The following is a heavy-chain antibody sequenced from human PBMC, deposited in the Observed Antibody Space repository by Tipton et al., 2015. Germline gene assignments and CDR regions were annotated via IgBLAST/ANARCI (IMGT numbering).Heavy chain of an antibody. CDR2: IHYSGIT. J-gene: IGHJ4*02. V-gene: IGHV4-59*12. CDR1: GGSIGSDY. Sequence: TLSLTCTVSGGSIGSDYWSWVRQPPGKGLEWIAYIHYSGITNYNPSLQSRVTISVDTSQNQFSLQLTSVTAADTAVYYCAREGWNSDSSGYDYWSQGTLVSVSS. D-gene: IGHD3-22*01. CDR3: AREGWNSDSSGYDY.